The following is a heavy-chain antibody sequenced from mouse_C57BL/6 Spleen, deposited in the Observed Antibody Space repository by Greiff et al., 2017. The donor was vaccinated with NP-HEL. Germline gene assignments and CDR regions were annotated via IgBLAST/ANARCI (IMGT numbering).Heavy chain of an antibody. J-gene: IGHJ4*01. D-gene: IGHD1-1*01. CDR2: IYPGDGDT. Sequence: QVQLQQSGPELVKPGASVKISYKASGYAFSSSWMNWVKQRPGKGLEWIGRIYPGDGDTNYNGKFKGKATLTADKSSSTAYMQLSSLTSEDSAVYFCARRSITTVVATGAMDYWGQGTSVTVSS. V-gene: IGHV1-82*01. CDR3: ARRSITTVVATGAMDY. CDR1: GYAFSSSW.